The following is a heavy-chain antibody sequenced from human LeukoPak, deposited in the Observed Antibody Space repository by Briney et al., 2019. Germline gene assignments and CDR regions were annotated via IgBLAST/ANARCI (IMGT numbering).Heavy chain of an antibody. CDR3: ARSGAAVAGFDY. Sequence: PGGSLRLSCAASGFTFITYHMHWVRQTPGKGLEWVALISYDGSNKYYADSVKGRFTISRDNSKNTVYLQMNSLRPEDTAVYYCARSGAAVAGFDYWGQGTLVTVSS. J-gene: IGHJ4*02. D-gene: IGHD6-19*01. CDR2: ISYDGSNK. CDR1: GFTFITYH. V-gene: IGHV3-30-3*01.